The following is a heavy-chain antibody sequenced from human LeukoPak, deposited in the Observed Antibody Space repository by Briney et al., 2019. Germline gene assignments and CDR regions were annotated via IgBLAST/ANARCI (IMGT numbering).Heavy chain of an antibody. CDR2: ISYDGTIR. CDR3: AKGGCSSTTCYLANP. Sequence: TGGSLRLSCAASGFTFRNYGMHWVRQAPGKGLEWVAVISYDGTIRNYADSVKGRFTISRDNSKNTLYLQMNSLTAEDTALYYCAKGGCSSTTCYLANPWGQGTLVTVSS. V-gene: IGHV3-30*18. D-gene: IGHD2-2*01. CDR1: GFTFRNYG. J-gene: IGHJ5*02.